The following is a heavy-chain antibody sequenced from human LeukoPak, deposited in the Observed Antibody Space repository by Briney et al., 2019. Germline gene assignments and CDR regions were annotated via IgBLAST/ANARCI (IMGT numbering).Heavy chain of an antibody. V-gene: IGHV4-31*03. CDR3: XXXXXREYCGGDCNVGMDV. Sequence: SETLSLTCTVSGGSISSGAYYWSWIRQHPGKGLEWIGYIYYSGSTYYNPSLKSRVTIPVDTSKNQFSLKLSSVTAADTAVYXXXXXXXREYCGGDCNVGMDVWGQGTTVTVSS. D-gene: IGHD2-21*02. CDR2: IYYSGST. CDR1: GGSISSGAYY. J-gene: IGHJ6*02.